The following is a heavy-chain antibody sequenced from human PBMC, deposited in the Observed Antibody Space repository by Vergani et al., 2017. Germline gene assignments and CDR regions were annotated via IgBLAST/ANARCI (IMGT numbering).Heavy chain of an antibody. CDR1: GYSISSGYS. V-gene: IGHV4-38-2*02. J-gene: IGHJ6*02. CDR3: ARESLYGDPEDDYHGMDV. Sequence: QVQLQESGPGLVKPSETLSLTCAVSGYSISSGYSWGWIRQPPGKGLEWIGSIYHSTITYYNPSLKSRLIISADSSKNHFSLNLSSVTAADTAVYYCARESLYGDPEDDYHGMDVWGRGTTVTVSS. CDR2: IYHSTIT. D-gene: IGHD4-17*01.